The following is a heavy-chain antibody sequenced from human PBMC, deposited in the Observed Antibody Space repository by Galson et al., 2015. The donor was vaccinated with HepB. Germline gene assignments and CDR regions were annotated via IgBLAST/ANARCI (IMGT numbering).Heavy chain of an antibody. CDR3: AREVGYNWNPGAFDI. D-gene: IGHD1-1*01. CDR2: ISSSGSTI. CDR1: GFTFSSYS. V-gene: IGHV3-48*04. J-gene: IGHJ3*02. Sequence: SLRLSCAASGFTFSSYSMNWVRQAPGKGLEWISYISSSGSTIYYADSVKGRFTVSRDNAKNSLYLQMNSLRAEDTAVYYCAREVGYNWNPGAFDIWGQGTMVTVSS.